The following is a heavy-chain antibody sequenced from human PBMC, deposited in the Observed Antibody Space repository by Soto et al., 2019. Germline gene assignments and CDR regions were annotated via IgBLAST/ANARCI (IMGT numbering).Heavy chain of an antibody. CDR3: ARIGRLRWGDY. CDR2: ISSSSSTI. D-gene: IGHD4-17*01. Sequence: EVQLVESGGGLVQPGGSLRLSCAASGFTFSSYSMNWVRQAPGKGLEWVSYISSSSSTIYYAVSVKGRFTISRDNAKNSLYLQMNSPRAEDTAVYYCARIGRLRWGDYWGQGTLVTVSS. CDR1: GFTFSSYS. V-gene: IGHV3-48*01. J-gene: IGHJ4*02.